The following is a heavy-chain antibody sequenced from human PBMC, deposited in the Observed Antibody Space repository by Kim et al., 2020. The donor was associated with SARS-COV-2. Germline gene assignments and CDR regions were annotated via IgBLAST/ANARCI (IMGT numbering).Heavy chain of an antibody. V-gene: IGHV3-23*01. J-gene: IGHJ4*02. CDR1: GFTFNTYA. CDR2: INGGGSST. CDR3: ARVGSAPLGGKYYFYS. Sequence: GWSLRLSCAASGFTFNTYAMSWVRQAPEKGLEWVSAINGGGSSTYYADSVKGRFTISRDNSKNTLYLQLNSLRADDSALYYCARVGSAPLGGKYYFYSWGQGTLVTVSS. D-gene: IGHD3-16*01.